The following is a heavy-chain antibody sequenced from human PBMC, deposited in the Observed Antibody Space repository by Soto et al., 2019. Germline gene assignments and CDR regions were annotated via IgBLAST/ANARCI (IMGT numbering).Heavy chain of an antibody. D-gene: IGHD3-10*01. CDR1: GGSFSGYY. CDR3: ARVRSGYYYYGMDV. CDR2: INHSGST. Sequence: SETLSLTCAVYGGSFSGYYWSWICKPPGKGLEWIGEINHSGSTNYTPSLRSRVTISVDTDKNQFSLKLSSVTAADTAVYYCARVRSGYYYYGMDVWGQGTTVTVS. J-gene: IGHJ6*02. V-gene: IGHV4-34*01.